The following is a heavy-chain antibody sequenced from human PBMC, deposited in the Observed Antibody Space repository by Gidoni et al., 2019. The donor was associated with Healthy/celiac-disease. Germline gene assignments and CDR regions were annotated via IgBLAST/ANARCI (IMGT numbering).Heavy chain of an antibody. Sequence: QVQLVQSGADVKKPGAAVKVSCKASAYTFTGYYMHWVRQAPGQGLEWMGWINPNSGGTNYAQKFQGWVTMTRDTSISTAYMELSRLRSDDTAVYYCARSSNSEWDAFDIWGQGTMVTVSS. CDR2: INPNSGGT. J-gene: IGHJ3*02. CDR1: AYTFTGYY. D-gene: IGHD2-2*01. CDR3: ARSSNSEWDAFDI. V-gene: IGHV1-2*04.